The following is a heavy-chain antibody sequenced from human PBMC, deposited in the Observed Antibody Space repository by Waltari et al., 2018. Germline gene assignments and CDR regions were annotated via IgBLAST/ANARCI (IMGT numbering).Heavy chain of an antibody. V-gene: IGHV3-21*01. CDR1: GFTFSSYS. CDR3: ARDPGSRTSGYNSYYFDY. D-gene: IGHD2-2*01. CDR2: ISSSSSYI. Sequence: EVQLVESGGGLVKPGGSLRLSCAASGFTFSSYSMNWVRQAPGKGLEWVSSISSSSSYIYYADSVKGRFTISRDNAKNSLYLQMNSLRAEDTAVYYCARDPGSRTSGYNSYYFDYWGQGTLVTVSS. J-gene: IGHJ4*02.